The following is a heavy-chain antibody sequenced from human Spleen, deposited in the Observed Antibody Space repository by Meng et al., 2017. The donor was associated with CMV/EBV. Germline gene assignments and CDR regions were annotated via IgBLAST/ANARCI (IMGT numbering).Heavy chain of an antibody. D-gene: IGHD1-26*01. CDR2: ISAQKDNT. CDR3: ARDLDGSGSYSAY. V-gene: IGHV1-18*01. J-gene: IGHJ4*02. CDR1: GYTFTSYG. Sequence: ASVKVSCKASGYTFTSYGISWVRQAPGQGLEWMGWISAQKDNTKYAQKVQGRVTMTTDTSTSTAYMELRSLRSDDTAVYYCARDLDGSGSYSAYWGQGTLVTVSS.